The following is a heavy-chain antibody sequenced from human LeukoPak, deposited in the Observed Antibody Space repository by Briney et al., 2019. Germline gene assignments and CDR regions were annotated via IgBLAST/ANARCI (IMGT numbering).Heavy chain of an antibody. CDR1: GFTFDDYA. V-gene: IGHV3-43D*03. J-gene: IGHJ4*02. Sequence: GGSLRLSCAASGFTFDDYAMHWVRQAPGKGLEWVSLISWDGGSTYYADSVKGRFTISRDNSKNSLYLQMNSLRAEDTALYYCAKDFSSGSYSVFDYWGQGTLVTVSS. CDR3: AKDFSSGSYSVFDY. D-gene: IGHD1-26*01. CDR2: ISWDGGST.